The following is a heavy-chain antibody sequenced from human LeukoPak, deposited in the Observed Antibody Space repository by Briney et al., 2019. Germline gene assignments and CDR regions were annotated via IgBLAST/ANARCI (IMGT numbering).Heavy chain of an antibody. J-gene: IGHJ4*02. Sequence: GGSLRLSCAASGFTFSTSAMHWVRQAPGKGLEWVAVIWYDGSTKYYVDSVKGRFTISRDNSKNTLYLQMNSLRAEDTAVYYCARNYYYDSTRLYYFDYWGQGTLVTVSS. CDR3: ARNYYYDSTRLYYFDY. D-gene: IGHD3-22*01. CDR1: GFTFSTSA. V-gene: IGHV3-33*08. CDR2: IWYDGSTK.